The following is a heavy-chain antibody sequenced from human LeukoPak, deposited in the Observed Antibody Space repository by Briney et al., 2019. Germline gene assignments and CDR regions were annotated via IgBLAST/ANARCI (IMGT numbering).Heavy chain of an antibody. CDR3: ARYCSGGSCYSGRFDY. CDR2: IYYSGST. V-gene: IGHV4-59*08. J-gene: IGHJ4*02. Sequence: SETLSLTCTVSGGSISGYYWSWIRQPPGKGLEWIGYIYYSGSTSYNPSLKSRVTISLDTSKKQFSLKLTSVTATDTALYYCARYCSGGSCYSGRFDYWGQGTLVTVSS. CDR1: GGSISGYY. D-gene: IGHD2-15*01.